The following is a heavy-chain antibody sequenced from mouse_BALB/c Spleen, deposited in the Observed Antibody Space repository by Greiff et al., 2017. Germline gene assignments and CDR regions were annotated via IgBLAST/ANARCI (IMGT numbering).Heavy chain of an antibody. V-gene: IGHV3-6*02. CDR3: AREGYGSSYDY. D-gene: IGHD1-1*01. J-gene: IGHJ2*01. CDR2: ISYDGSN. Sequence: VQLKQSGPGLVKPSQSLSLSCSVTGYSITSGYFWNWIRQFPGNKLEWKGYISYDGSNNYNPSLKNRISITRDTSKNQFFLKLNSVTTEDTATYYCAREGYGSSYDYWGQGTTLTVSS. CDR1: GYSITSGYF.